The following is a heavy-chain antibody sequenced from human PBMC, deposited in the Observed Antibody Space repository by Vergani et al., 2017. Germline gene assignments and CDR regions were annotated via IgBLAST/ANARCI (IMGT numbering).Heavy chain of an antibody. CDR1: GFSFSSYA. Sequence: QLLESGGGLVQPGGSLRLSCAASGFSFSSYAMTWVRQAPGKGLEWVSGISSSGGGTSYVDSVKGRFTISRDNSKNTLFLQMNSLRAEDTAVYYCAKDLVSSTSSLYFDYWGQGTLVTVPS. D-gene: IGHD6-6*01. CDR3: AKDLVSSTSSLYFDY. CDR2: ISSSGGGT. J-gene: IGHJ4*02. V-gene: IGHV3-23*01.